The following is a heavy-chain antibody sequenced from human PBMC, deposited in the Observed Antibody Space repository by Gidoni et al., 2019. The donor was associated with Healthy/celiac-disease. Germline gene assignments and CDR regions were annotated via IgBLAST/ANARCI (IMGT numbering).Heavy chain of an antibody. J-gene: IGHJ3*02. Sequence: QVQPQQCGAGPFKPSETLSLTCAVYGGSFSVSYCSWIRQPPAKGLEWIGEINHSGSTNDNPSLKSRVTISVDTSKNQFSMKLSSVTAADTAVYYCARSQLVPDYIWFGPVDAFDIWGQGTMVTVSS. D-gene: IGHD3-10*01. V-gene: IGHV4-34*01. CDR1: GGSFSVSY. CDR3: ARSQLVPDYIWFGPVDAFDI. CDR2: INHSGST.